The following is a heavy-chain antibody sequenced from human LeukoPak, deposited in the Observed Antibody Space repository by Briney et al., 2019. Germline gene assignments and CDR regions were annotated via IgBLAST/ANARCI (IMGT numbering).Heavy chain of an antibody. V-gene: IGHV3-30*02. D-gene: IGHD5-18*01. J-gene: IGHJ4*02. CDR1: GFTFSSYG. CDR3: ARDPPGYSYGLDY. CDR2: IRYDGSNK. Sequence: GGSLRLSCAASGFTFSSYGMHWVRQAPGKGLEWVAFIRYDGSNKYYADSVKGRFTISRDNSKNTLYLQMNSLRAEDTAVYYCARDPPGYSYGLDYWGQGTLVTVSS.